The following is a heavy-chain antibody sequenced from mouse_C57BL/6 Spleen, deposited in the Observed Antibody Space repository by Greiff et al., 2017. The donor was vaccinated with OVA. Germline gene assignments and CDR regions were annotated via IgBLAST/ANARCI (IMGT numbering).Heavy chain of an antibody. CDR1: GYTFTSYW. D-gene: IGHD2-5*01. J-gene: IGHJ2*01. CDR3: ARSGPYSNYVRFDY. Sequence: QVQLQQPGAELVKPGASVKLSCKASGYTFTSYWMQWVKQRPGQGLEWIGEIDPSDSYTNYNQKFKGKATLTVDTSSSTAYMQLSSLTSEDSAVYCCARSGPYSNYVRFDYWGQGTTLTVSS. V-gene: IGHV1-50*01. CDR2: IDPSDSYT.